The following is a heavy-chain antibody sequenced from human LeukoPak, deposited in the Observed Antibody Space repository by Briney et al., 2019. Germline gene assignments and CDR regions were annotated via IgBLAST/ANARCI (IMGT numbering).Heavy chain of an antibody. CDR1: GYSFSSYW. V-gene: IGHV5-51*01. CDR2: IYPGESDT. J-gene: IGHJ4*02. Sequence: GESLKISCKGSGYSFSSYWIGWVRQMPVKGLGWMGRIYPGESDTRYSPSFQCQVAISSDESISTAYLQPSSLKPSDTALYDCARLYGDYLPGYFDYWGQGTLVTVSS. CDR3: ARLYGDYLPGYFDY. D-gene: IGHD4-17*01.